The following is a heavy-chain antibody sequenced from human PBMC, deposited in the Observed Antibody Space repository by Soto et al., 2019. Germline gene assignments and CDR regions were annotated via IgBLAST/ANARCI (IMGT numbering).Heavy chain of an antibody. V-gene: IGHV4-30-4*01. Sequence: QVQLQESGPGLVKPSQTLSLTCTVSGGSINTGHYYWSWIRQSPGKGLEWIGYVYFSGSTYSNPSLRSRLKMSIDTFTNQFSLNLASVTAADTAVYFCARGYYFGSGSLHWFDPWGQGTLVTVSS. CDR2: VYFSGST. D-gene: IGHD3-10*01. J-gene: IGHJ5*02. CDR1: GGSINTGHYY. CDR3: ARGYYFGSGSLHWFDP.